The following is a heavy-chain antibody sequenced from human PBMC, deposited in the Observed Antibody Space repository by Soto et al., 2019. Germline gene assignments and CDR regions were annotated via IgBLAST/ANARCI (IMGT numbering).Heavy chain of an antibody. V-gene: IGHV1-8*01. D-gene: IGHD1-20*01. CDR2: MNPNSGNT. J-gene: IGHJ4*02. CDR3: ARGGPRYNWNYLDY. CDR1: GYTFTSYD. Sequence: ASVKVSCKASGYTFTSYDINWVRRATGQGLEWMGWMNPNSGNTGYAQKFQGRVTMTRNTSISTAYMELSSLRSEDTAVYYCARGGPRYNWNYLDYWGQGTLVTVSS.